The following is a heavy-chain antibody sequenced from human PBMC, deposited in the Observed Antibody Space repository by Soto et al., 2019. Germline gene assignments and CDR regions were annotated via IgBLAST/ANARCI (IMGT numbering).Heavy chain of an antibody. CDR1: GFTFTNYA. CDR3: AKPGYCSGGSCYVSTTWRYYFDY. Sequence: GGSLRLSCVVSGFTFTNYAMSWVRQAPGKGLEWVSDISGSGGGAYYADSVKGRFTISRDNSKNTVYWQIYSLGAEDTAIYYCAKPGYCSGGSCYVSTTWRYYFDYWGQGTPVTVSS. CDR2: ISGSGGGA. V-gene: IGHV3-23*01. D-gene: IGHD2-15*01. J-gene: IGHJ4*02.